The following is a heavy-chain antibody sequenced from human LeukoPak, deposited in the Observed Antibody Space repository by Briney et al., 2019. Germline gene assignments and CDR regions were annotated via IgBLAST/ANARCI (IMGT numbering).Heavy chain of an antibody. V-gene: IGHV3-30-3*01. CDR1: GFTFSSYA. J-gene: IGHJ4*02. CDR2: ISYDGSNK. CDR3: ARDGSSGWTWYFDY. Sequence: HSGRSLRLSCAASGFTFSSYAMHWVRQAPGKGLEWVAVISYDGSNKYYADSVKGRFTISRDNSKNTLYLQMNSLRAEDTAVYYCARDGSSGWTWYFDYWGQGTLVTVSS. D-gene: IGHD6-19*01.